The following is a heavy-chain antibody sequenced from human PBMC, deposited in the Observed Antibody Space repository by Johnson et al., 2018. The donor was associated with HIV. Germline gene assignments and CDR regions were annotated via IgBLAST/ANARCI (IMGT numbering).Heavy chain of an antibody. D-gene: IGHD5-18*01. J-gene: IGHJ3*01. CDR1: GFTVSSNY. Sequence: VQLVESGGGSVQPGRSLRLSCAASGFTVSSNYMSWVRQAPGKGLEWVSVIYSGDRTYSAVSVKGRFTISRDSSKHTLFLQMNSLRVDDTAIYYCAGESTAWGGEYVGYGLDVWGKGTLVAVS. CDR3: AGESTAWGGEYVGYGLDV. CDR2: IYSGDRT. V-gene: IGHV3-66*01.